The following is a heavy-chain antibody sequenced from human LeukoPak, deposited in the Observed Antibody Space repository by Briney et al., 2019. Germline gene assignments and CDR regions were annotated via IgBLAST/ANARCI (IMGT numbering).Heavy chain of an antibody. V-gene: IGHV3-74*01. CDR2: VNSDGSGT. Sequence: GGSLRPSCAASGFTFSNYWMHWVRQAPGKGLVWVSRVNSDGSGTTYADSVKGRFTISRDNAKNTLYLQMNSLRAEDTAIYYCARESKYSGYPFDYWGQGTLVTVSS. J-gene: IGHJ4*02. CDR3: ARESKYSGYPFDY. D-gene: IGHD5-12*01. CDR1: GFTFSNYW.